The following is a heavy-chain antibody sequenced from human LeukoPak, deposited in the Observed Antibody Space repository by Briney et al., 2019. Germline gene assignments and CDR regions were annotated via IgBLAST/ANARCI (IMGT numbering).Heavy chain of an antibody. CDR2: MNPDSGNT. V-gene: IGHV1-8*01. CDR1: EYTFTGYD. J-gene: IGHJ5*02. Sequence: ASVKVSCKASEYTFTGYDINWVRQATGQGLEWMGWMNPDSGNTGYAQKFQGRVTMTRNTSMSTVYMELTSLRSDDTAVYYCTRGSDWFDPWGQGTLVTVSS. CDR3: TRGSDWFDP. D-gene: IGHD6-25*01.